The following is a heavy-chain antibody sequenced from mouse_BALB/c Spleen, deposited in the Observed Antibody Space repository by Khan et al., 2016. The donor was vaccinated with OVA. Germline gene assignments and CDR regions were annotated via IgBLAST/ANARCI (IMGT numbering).Heavy chain of an antibody. V-gene: IGHV1S81*02. J-gene: IGHJ2*01. CDR3: ARIKKIVATYFDY. CDR2: TNPTNGRT. CDR1: GYTFTSYW. D-gene: IGHD1-1*01. Sequence: QVQLQQSGAELVKAGASVKMSCKASGYTFTSYWMHWVKQRLGQGLEWFAETNPTNGRTYYNEKFKSKATLTVDKSSSTAYKLLSGATCEDSAVYCCARIKKIVATYFDYWGQDTTLTVSS.